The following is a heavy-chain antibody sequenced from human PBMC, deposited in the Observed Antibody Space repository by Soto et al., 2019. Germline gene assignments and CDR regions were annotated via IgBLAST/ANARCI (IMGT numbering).Heavy chain of an antibody. CDR1: GFPFSSYA. D-gene: IGHD2-2*01. V-gene: IGHV3-23*01. CDR2: ISGSGGDT. J-gene: IGHJ4*02. Sequence: EVQLLQSGGGLVQPGGSLRLSCAASGFPFSSYAMTWVRQAPGKGLEWVSSISGSGGDTFYADSVKGRFTISRDSSKNTLYLQINSLRAEDTAIYYRTKDRYCSSTKCYAGFDYWGQGTLVAVSS. CDR3: TKDRYCSSTKCYAGFDY.